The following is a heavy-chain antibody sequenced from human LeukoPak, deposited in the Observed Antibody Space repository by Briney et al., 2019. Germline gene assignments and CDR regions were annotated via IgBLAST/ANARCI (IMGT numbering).Heavy chain of an antibody. Sequence: ASVRVSCKASGGTFSSYAISWVRQAPGQGLEWMGRIIPIFGIANYAQKFQGRVTITADKSTSTAYMELSSLRSEDTAVYYCARELSSGSYTRSYYFDYWGQGTLVTVSS. CDR3: ARELSSGSYTRSYYFDY. J-gene: IGHJ4*02. V-gene: IGHV1-69*04. D-gene: IGHD1-26*01. CDR1: GGTFSSYA. CDR2: IIPIFGIA.